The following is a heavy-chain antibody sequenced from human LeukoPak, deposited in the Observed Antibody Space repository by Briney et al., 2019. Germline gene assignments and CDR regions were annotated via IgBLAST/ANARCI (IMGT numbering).Heavy chain of an antibody. CDR2: INPSGGST. D-gene: IGHD2-2*01. CDR1: GYTFTGYY. J-gene: IGHJ4*02. Sequence: GASVKVSCKASGYTFTGYYMHWVRQAPGQGLEWMGIINPSGGSTSYAQKFQGRVTMTRDMSTSTVYMELSSLRSEDTAVYYCARDSQDIVVVPAAPSRGLDYWGQGTLVTVSS. V-gene: IGHV1-46*01. CDR3: ARDSQDIVVVPAAPSRGLDY.